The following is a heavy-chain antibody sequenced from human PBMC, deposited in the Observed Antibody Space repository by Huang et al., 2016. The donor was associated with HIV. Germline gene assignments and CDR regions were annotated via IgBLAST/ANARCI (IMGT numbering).Heavy chain of an antibody. J-gene: IGHJ5*02. CDR2: IRGSENTT. CDR1: GFSFSSYT. CDR3: AKDRVAGTGHCFDP. D-gene: IGHD6-19*01. V-gene: IGHV3-23*01. Sequence: EVKLLESGGGLVQPGGSLRLSCAASGFSFSSYTMPWVRQAPGKGVEWVSSIRGSENTTFYADSGKGRFTISRDNSKNTLYLQMKSLRVDDTAVYYCAKDRVAGTGHCFDPWGQGTLVTVSS.